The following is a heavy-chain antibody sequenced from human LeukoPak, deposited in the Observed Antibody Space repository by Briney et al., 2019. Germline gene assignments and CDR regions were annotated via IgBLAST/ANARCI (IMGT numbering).Heavy chain of an antibody. Sequence: GGSLRLSCAASGFTFSDFGMHWVRQAPGKGLGWVAFIRHDGSDKYYADSVRGRFTISRDNSKNTVYLQMNSLRTEDTSVYYCAKERSASGGSCFLCFDDWGQGTLVTVSS. V-gene: IGHV3-30*02. CDR3: AKERSASGGSCFLCFDD. J-gene: IGHJ4*02. CDR1: GFTFSDFG. CDR2: IRHDGSDK. D-gene: IGHD2-15*01.